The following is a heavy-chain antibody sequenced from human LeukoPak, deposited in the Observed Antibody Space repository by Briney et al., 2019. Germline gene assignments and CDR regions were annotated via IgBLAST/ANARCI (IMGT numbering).Heavy chain of an antibody. V-gene: IGHV3-53*01. CDR2: IYTGGLT. D-gene: IGHD6-6*01. J-gene: IGHJ3*02. CDR1: GFSVTTNY. CDR3: VRVEYSISSGAFDI. Sequence: GGSLRLSRAASGFSVTTNYMTWVRQAPGRGPEWVSVIYTGGLTYYSDSVQGRFTISRDDPENTLCLQMTSLKAEDTAIYYCVRVEYSISSGAFDIWGQGTVVTVSS.